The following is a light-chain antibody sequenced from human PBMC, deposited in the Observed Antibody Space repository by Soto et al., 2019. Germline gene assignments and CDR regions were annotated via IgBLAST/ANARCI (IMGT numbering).Light chain of an antibody. J-gene: IGKJ5*01. Sequence: EIVLTQSLGTLSLSPGEEATLSCRASQSVDSNYLAWYQQKPGQTPRLIIYGASGRADGIPHRFSGSGFGTDFTLTISKVEPEDFAVYYCQQYGTPRSVTFGQGRLPEI. V-gene: IGKV3-20*01. CDR1: QSVDSNY. CDR2: GAS. CDR3: QQYGTPRSVT.